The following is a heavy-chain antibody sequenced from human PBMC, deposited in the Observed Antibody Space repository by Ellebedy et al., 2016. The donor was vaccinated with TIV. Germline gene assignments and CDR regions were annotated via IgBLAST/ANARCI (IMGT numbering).Heavy chain of an antibody. CDR1: GFTFSSYS. CDR2: ISSSSSYI. D-gene: IGHD1-1*01. Sequence: GESLKISCASSGFTFSSYSMNWVRQAPGKGLEWVSSISSSSSYIYYADSVKGRFTISRDNAKNSLYLQMNSLRAEDTAVYYCARDEVHSYYYYGMDVWGQGTTVTVSS. J-gene: IGHJ6*02. V-gene: IGHV3-21*01. CDR3: ARDEVHSYYYYGMDV.